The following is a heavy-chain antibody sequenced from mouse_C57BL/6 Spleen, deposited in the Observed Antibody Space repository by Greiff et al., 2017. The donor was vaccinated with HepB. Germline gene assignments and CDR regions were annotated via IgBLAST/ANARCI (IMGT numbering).Heavy chain of an antibody. D-gene: IGHD1-1*02. CDR3: ARRRIYGSYGYAMDY. CDR1: GYTFTSYW. CDR2: IDPSDSET. J-gene: IGHJ4*01. V-gene: IGHV1-52*01. Sequence: QVQLQQPGAELVRPGSSVKLSCKASGYTFTSYWMHWVKQRPIQGLEWIGNIDPSDSETHYNQKFKDKATLTVDKSSSTAYMQLSSLSSEDSAVYYCARRRIYGSYGYAMDYWGQGTSVTVSP.